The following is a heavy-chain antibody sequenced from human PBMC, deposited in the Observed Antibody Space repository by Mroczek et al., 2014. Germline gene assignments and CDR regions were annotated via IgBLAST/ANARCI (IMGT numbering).Heavy chain of an antibody. CDR3: ASKPALRDGFWSHYYYYYMDV. Sequence: QVQLVQSGPGLVKPSQTLSLTCTVSGGSISSGGYYWSWIRQHPGKGLEWIGYIYYSGSTYYNPSLKSRVTISVDTSKNQFSLKLSSVTAADTAVYYCASKPALRDGFWSHYYYYYMDVWGKGTTVTVSS. CDR2: IYYSGST. J-gene: IGHJ6*03. CDR1: GGSISSGGYY. V-gene: IGHV4-31*03. D-gene: IGHD3-3*01.